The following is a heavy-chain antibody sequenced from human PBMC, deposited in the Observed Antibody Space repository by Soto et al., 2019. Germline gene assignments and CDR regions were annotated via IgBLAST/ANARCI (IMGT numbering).Heavy chain of an antibody. D-gene: IGHD3-3*01. CDR2: SYWDDDK. CDR3: AHRVLRTVFGLVTTTAIYFDF. J-gene: IGHJ4*02. Sequence: QITLNESGPTQVKPRQTLTLTCTFSGFSLTTSGVGVGWIRQSPGKAPEWLALSYWDDDKRYSPSLKSRLTSTKDASKNQVVLTMADLDPADTATYYCAHRVLRTVFGLVTTTAIYFDFWGQGTPVAVSS. V-gene: IGHV2-5*02. CDR1: GFSLTTSGVG.